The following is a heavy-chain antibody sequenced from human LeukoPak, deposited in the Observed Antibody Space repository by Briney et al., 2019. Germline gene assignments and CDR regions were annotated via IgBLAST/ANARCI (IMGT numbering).Heavy chain of an antibody. CDR3: ARGRVIFYYGSGSRFDY. D-gene: IGHD3-10*01. Sequence: SETLSLTCSVSGGSISSGSYYWTWIRQPAGKGLEWIGRIYASGSTNYNPSLKSRVTISADTSKNQFSLKLSSVTAADTAVYYCARGRVIFYYGSGSRFDYWGQGTLVTVSS. V-gene: IGHV4-61*02. J-gene: IGHJ4*02. CDR1: GGSISSGSYY. CDR2: IYASGST.